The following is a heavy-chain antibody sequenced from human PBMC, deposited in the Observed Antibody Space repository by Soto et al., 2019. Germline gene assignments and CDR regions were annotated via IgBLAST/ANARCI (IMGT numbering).Heavy chain of an antibody. CDR3: ARGDGDYHDGNGYLGRQ. Sequence: GGSLRLSCAASGFTFSSYWMHWVRQAPGKGLVWVSRIRSDGSNAEYADAVKGRFTISRDNAENTLYLQMNSLRVEDTAVYYCARGDGDYHDGNGYLGRQWGQGTLVTVSS. CDR2: IRSDGSNA. D-gene: IGHD3-22*01. V-gene: IGHV3-74*03. CDR1: GFTFSSYW. J-gene: IGHJ4*02.